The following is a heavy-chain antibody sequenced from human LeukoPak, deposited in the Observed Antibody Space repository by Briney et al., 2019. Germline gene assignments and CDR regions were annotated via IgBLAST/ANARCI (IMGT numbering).Heavy chain of an antibody. Sequence: SETLSLTCTVSGGSISSGGYHWSWIRQHPGKGLEWIGYIYYSGSTYYNPSLKSRVTISVDTSKNQFSLKLSSVTAADTAVYYCARCGKDGDYVQNWGQGTLVTVSS. D-gene: IGHD4-17*01. CDR1: GGSISSGGYH. CDR2: IYYSGST. CDR3: ARCGKDGDYVQN. V-gene: IGHV4-31*03. J-gene: IGHJ4*02.